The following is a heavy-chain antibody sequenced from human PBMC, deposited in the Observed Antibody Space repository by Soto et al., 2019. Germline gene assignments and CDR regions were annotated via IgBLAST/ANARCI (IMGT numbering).Heavy chain of an antibody. D-gene: IGHD3-22*01. Sequence: QVQLVQSGAEVKKPGASVKVSCKASGYTFTSYYMHWVRQAPGQGLEWMGIINPSGGSSSYAQKFQGTVTMARDTSTNTVSMELNSLRSEDTAVYYCGRGSLITMIVNYWGQGTLVTVSS. CDR1: GYTFTSYY. V-gene: IGHV1-46*01. CDR3: GRGSLITMIVNY. CDR2: INPSGGSS. J-gene: IGHJ4*02.